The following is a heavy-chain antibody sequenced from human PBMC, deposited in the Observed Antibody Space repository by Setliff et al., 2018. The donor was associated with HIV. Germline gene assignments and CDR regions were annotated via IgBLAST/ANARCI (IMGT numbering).Heavy chain of an antibody. Sequence: SETLSLTCAVYGGSFNGYSWTWIRQPPGKGLEWIGGINHSGSTNYNPSLKSRVTISVDTSKSQFSLRLNSVTAADTAVYYCARAPGPYGDYNWSDPWGKGTTVTVSS. CDR2: INHSGST. D-gene: IGHD4-17*01. CDR3: ARAPGPYGDYNWSDP. V-gene: IGHV4-34*01. CDR1: GGSFNGYS. J-gene: IGHJ6*04.